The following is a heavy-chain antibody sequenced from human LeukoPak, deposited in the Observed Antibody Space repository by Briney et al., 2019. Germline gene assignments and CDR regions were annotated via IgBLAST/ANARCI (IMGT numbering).Heavy chain of an antibody. D-gene: IGHD5-18*01. CDR2: ISGSGGST. J-gene: IGHJ4*02. CDR1: GFTFSSYA. CDR3: AKDLYRLGYSYGYDLDY. Sequence: GGSLRLSCAASGFTFSSYAMGWVRQAPGKGLEWVSAISGSGGSTYYADSVKGRFTISRDNSKNTLYLRMNSLRAEDTAVYYCAKDLYRLGYSYGYDLDYWGQGTLVTVSS. V-gene: IGHV3-23*01.